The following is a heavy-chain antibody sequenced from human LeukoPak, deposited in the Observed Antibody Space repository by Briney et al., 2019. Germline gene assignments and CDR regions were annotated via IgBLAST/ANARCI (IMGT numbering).Heavy chain of an antibody. J-gene: IGHJ6*03. CDR3: ARDLPSHYVGLVDYYYYYYYMDV. CDR1: GGSISSGSYY. D-gene: IGHD3-16*01. V-gene: IGHV4-61*02. CDR2: IYTSGST. Sequence: SQTLSLTCTVSGGSISSGSYYWSWIRQPAGKGLEWIGRIYTSGSTNYNPSLKSRVIISVDTSKNQFSLKLSSVTAADTAVYYCARDLPSHYVGLVDYYYYYYYMDVWGKGTTVTISS.